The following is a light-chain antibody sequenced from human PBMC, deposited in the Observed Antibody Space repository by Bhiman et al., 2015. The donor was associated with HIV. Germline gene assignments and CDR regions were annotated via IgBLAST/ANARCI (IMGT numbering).Light chain of an antibody. J-gene: IGLJ3*02. CDR1: TSNIGLNY. CDR3: GSWDNRLTSWV. V-gene: IGLV1-51*01. Sequence: QSVLTQPPSVSAAPGQRVTISCTGFTSNIGLNYVSWYQQVPGTTPKLVIFENDRRFLGIPDRFSGSKSGASATLDITGLQTGDEADYYCGSWDNRLTSWVFGGGTKLTVL. CDR2: END.